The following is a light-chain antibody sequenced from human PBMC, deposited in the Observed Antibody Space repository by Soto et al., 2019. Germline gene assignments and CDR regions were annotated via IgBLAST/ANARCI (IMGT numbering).Light chain of an antibody. CDR3: QQYNSYSRT. CDR2: KAS. J-gene: IGKJ1*01. V-gene: IGKV1-5*03. CDR1: QSISSW. Sequence: DIQMTQSPSTLSATVGDRVTITCRASQSISSWLAWYRQKPGKAPKLLIYKASSLESGVPSRFSGSGSGTEFTLTISSLQPDDFATYYCQQYNSYSRTFGQRAKVDI.